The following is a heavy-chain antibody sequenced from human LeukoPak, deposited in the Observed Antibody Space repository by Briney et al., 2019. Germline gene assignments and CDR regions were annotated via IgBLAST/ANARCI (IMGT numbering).Heavy chain of an antibody. V-gene: IGHV3-23*01. CDR1: GFTFSSYG. CDR3: AKDRSSSWYYFDY. D-gene: IGHD6-13*01. CDR2: ISGSGGST. Sequence: GGTLRLSCAASGFTFSSYGMSWVRQAPGKGLEWVSAISGSGGSTYYADSVKGRFTISRGNSKNTLYLQMNSLRAEDTAVYYCAKDRSSSWYYFDYWGQGTLVTVSS. J-gene: IGHJ4*02.